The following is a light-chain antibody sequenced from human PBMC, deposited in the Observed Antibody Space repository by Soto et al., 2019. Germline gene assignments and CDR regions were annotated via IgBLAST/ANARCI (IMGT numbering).Light chain of an antibody. CDR3: QQSDKVPQT. V-gene: IGKV1-39*01. CDR2: GAS. J-gene: IGKJ4*01. Sequence: DIQMTQSPSSLSASVGDRVTITCRASQNSNRHLNWYQERPGKAPKLLISGASSLQSGVPSRFSGSGSRTDFTLTIRPLESEDFANYYCQQSDKVPQTFGGGTKIEIK. CDR1: QNSNRH.